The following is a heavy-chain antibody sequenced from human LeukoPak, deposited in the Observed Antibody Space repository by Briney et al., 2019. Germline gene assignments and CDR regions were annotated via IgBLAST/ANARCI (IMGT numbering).Heavy chain of an antibody. V-gene: IGHV3-9*01. CDR3: AKAYYGSGSYLSLDY. CDR1: GFTFDDYA. D-gene: IGHD3-10*01. CDR2: ISWNSGSI. Sequence: PGGSLRLSCAASGFTFDDYAMHWVRQAPGKGLEWVSGISWNSGSIGYADSVKGRFTTSRDNAKNSLYLQMNSLRAEDTALYYCAKAYYGSGSYLSLDYWGQGTLVTVSS. J-gene: IGHJ4*02.